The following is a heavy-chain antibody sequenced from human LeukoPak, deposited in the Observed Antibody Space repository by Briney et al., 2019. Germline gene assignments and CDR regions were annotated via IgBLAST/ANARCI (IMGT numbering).Heavy chain of an antibody. V-gene: IGHV4-59*01. J-gene: IGHJ6*02. CDR3: ARLTQDGSGRSVYYYYGMDV. CDR2: IYDSGST. CDR1: GGSISRYY. D-gene: IGHD3-10*01. Sequence: SETLSLTCTVSGGSISRYYWSWIRQPPGKGLEWIGYIYDSGSTNYEPSLKSRVTISLDMSKKQFYLKLTSVTAADTAGYYCARLTQDGSGRSVYYYYGMDVWGQGTTVIVSS.